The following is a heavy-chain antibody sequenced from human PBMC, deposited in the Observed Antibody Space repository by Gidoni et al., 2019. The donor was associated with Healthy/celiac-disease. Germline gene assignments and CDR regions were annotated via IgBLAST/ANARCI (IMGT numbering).Heavy chain of an antibody. Sequence: QVQLQESGPGLVKPSETLSLTCTVSGYSISSGYYWGWIRQPPGKKLEWIGSIYHSGSTYYNPSLKSRVTISVDTSKNQFSLKLSSVTAADTAVYYCARDLGAVGPHDWYFDLWGRGTLVTVSS. CDR3: ARDLGAVGPHDWYFDL. D-gene: IGHD3-16*01. V-gene: IGHV4-38-2*02. CDR2: IYHSGST. CDR1: GYSISSGYY. J-gene: IGHJ2*01.